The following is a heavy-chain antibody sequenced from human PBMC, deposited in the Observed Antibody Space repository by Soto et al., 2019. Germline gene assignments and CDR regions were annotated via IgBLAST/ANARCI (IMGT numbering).Heavy chain of an antibody. D-gene: IGHD4-17*01. Sequence: EVQLVESGGGLVKPGGSLRLSCSASGFTFSSYSMNWVRQAPGKGLEWVSSISSSSSYIYYADSVKGRFTISRDNAKNSRYLHMNSLRAEYTAVYYCARDRYDFGPDGYYCYMDVWGKGTTVTVSS. CDR1: GFTFSSYS. CDR2: ISSSSSYI. CDR3: ARDRYDFGPDGYYCYMDV. J-gene: IGHJ6*03. V-gene: IGHV3-21*01.